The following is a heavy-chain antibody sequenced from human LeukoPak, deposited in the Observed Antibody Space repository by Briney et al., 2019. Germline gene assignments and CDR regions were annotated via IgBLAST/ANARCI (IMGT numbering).Heavy chain of an antibody. CDR3: ARDHGLYSGYDSGDFDY. Sequence: GASVKVSCKASGGTFSSYAISWVRQAPGQGLEWMGRIIPILGIANYAQKFQGRVTITADESTSTAYMELSSLRSEDTAVYYCARDHGLYSGYDSGDFDYWGQGTLVTVSS. V-gene: IGHV1-69*04. CDR2: IIPILGIA. J-gene: IGHJ4*02. CDR1: GGTFSSYA. D-gene: IGHD5-12*01.